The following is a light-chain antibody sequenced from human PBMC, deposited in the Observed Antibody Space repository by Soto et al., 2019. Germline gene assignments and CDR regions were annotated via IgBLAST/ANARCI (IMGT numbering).Light chain of an antibody. V-gene: IGKV3-15*01. CDR3: LQYNNWPPGT. J-gene: IGKJ2*01. Sequence: EIVMTQSPATLSVSPGERATLSCRASQSVGSNLAWYQQKSGQAPRLLIYGTSTRATGIPGRFSGSGSGADFTRTISSLQSEDFAFYYCLQYNNWPPGTFGQGTKLEIK. CDR1: QSVGSN. CDR2: GTS.